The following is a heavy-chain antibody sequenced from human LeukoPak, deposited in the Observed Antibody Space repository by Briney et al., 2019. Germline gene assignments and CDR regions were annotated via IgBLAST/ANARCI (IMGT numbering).Heavy chain of an antibody. D-gene: IGHD3-22*01. CDR1: GFTFSSYS. Sequence: GGSLRLSCAASGFTFSSYSMNWVRQAPGKGLEWVSSISSSSSYIYYADSVKGRFTISRDNAKNSLYLQMNSLRAEDTAVYYCARQGYYYDSSGYYYSGGFDYWGQGTLVTVSS. CDR2: ISSSSSYI. V-gene: IGHV3-21*01. CDR3: ARQGYYYDSSGYYYSGGFDY. J-gene: IGHJ4*02.